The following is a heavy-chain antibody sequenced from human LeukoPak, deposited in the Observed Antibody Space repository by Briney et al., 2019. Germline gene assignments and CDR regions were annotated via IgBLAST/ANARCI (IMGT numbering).Heavy chain of an antibody. V-gene: IGHV1-2*06. J-gene: IGHJ4*02. CDR1: GYTFTDYY. CDR2: INPNTGGT. Sequence: ASVKVSCKASGYTFTDYYMHWVRQAPGQGLEWLGRINPNTGGTNYAQKIQGRGTMTRDTSISTAYMELSRLRSDDTAVYYCARGTDSWDLSRGCSFDYWGQGTLVTVSS. CDR3: ARGTDSWDLSRGCSFDY. D-gene: IGHD1-26*01.